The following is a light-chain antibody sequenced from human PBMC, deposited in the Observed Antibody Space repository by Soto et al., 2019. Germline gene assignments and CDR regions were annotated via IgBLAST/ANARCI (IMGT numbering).Light chain of an antibody. J-gene: IGKJ5*01. CDR3: QRGDT. CDR1: QSVSSN. Sequence: EIVLTQSPATQSLSPGERATLSCRASQSVSSNLAWYQQKPGQAPRLLIYDASNRATGIPARFSGSGSGTDFTLTISSLEPEDFAVYYCQRGDTFGQGTRLDIK. CDR2: DAS. V-gene: IGKV3-11*01.